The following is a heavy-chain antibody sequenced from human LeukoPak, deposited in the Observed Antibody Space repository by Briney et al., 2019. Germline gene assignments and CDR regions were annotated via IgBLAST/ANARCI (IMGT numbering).Heavy chain of an antibody. CDR1: GGSTSSYY. CDR2: IYYSGST. CDR3: ARARGRYDFWSGYSHNWFDP. V-gene: IGHV4-59*12. Sequence: PSETLSLTCTVSGGSTSSYYWSWIRQPPGKGLEWIGYIYYSGSTNYNPSLKSRVTISVDTSKNQFSLKLSSVTAADTAVYYCARARGRYDFWSGYSHNWFDPWGQGTLVTVSS. D-gene: IGHD3-3*01. J-gene: IGHJ5*02.